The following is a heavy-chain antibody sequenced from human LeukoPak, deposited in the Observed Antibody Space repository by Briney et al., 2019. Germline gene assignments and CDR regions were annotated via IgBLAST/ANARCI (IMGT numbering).Heavy chain of an antibody. CDR2: ISGSGGST. J-gene: IGHJ4*02. CDR1: GFTFSSYA. Sequence: PGGSLRLSCAASGFTFSSYAMSWVRQAPGKGLEWVSAISGSGGSTYYADSVKGRFTISRDNSKNTLYLQMNSLRAKDTAVYYCQWGVLRFLEWLVNFDYWGQGTLVTVSS. CDR3: QWGVLRFLEWLVNFDY. D-gene: IGHD3-3*01. V-gene: IGHV3-23*01.